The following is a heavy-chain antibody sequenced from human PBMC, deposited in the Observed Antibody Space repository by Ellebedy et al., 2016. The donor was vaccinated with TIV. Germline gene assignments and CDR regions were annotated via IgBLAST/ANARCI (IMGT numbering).Heavy chain of an antibody. Sequence: GESLKISCAASGFIFGSFGMHWVRQAPGKGLEWLAFISYDGNNKYIADSVKGRLTISRDNSKSALYLQMDSLRAEDTAVYYCAKEGYDIMTGDQFYGMDVWGQGTTVTVSS. CDR2: ISYDGNNK. J-gene: IGHJ6*02. D-gene: IGHD3-9*01. V-gene: IGHV3-30*18. CDR1: GFIFGSFG. CDR3: AKEGYDIMTGDQFYGMDV.